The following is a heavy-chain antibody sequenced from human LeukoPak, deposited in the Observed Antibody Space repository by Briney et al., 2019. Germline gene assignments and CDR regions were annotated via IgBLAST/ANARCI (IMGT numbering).Heavy chain of an antibody. D-gene: IGHD6-19*01. CDR1: GYSINSGYF. V-gene: IGHV4-38-2*01. CDR3: ARKGIAVTGIYDY. CDR2: IYHTGST. J-gene: IGHJ4*02. Sequence: ASETLSLTCAVSGYSINSGYFWGWIRQPPGKGLEWIGNIYHTGSTYYKSSLKSRVTIPVDTSKNQFSLKLSSVTAADTAVYYCARKGIAVTGIYDYWGQGILVTVSS.